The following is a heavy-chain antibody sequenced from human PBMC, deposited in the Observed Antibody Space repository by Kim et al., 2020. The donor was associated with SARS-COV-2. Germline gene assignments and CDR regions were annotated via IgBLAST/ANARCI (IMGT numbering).Heavy chain of an antibody. CDR3: ASPGGPVTTNRGWFDP. V-gene: IGHV4-34*01. Sequence: SETLSLTCAVYGGSFSGYYWSWIRQPPGKGLEWIGEINHSGSTNYNPSLKSRVTISVDTSKNQFTLKLSSVTAADTAVYYCASPGGPVTTNRGWFDPWGQGTLVTVSS. D-gene: IGHD4-17*01. CDR1: GGSFSGYY. J-gene: IGHJ5*02. CDR2: INHSGST.